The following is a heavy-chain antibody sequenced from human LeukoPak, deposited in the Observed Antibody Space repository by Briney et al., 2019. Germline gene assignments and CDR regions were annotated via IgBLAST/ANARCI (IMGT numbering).Heavy chain of an antibody. J-gene: IGHJ6*03. Sequence: GGSLRLPCAASGFTFSSFDMHWVRQPTGQGLEWVSTIGTASDTYYPGSVEGRFTLSRDNAKNSLYPQMNSLTAGDTAVYYCARGPPRGKYYYMDVWGKGTTVTVSS. CDR2: IGTASDT. D-gene: IGHD1-1*01. V-gene: IGHV3-13*01. CDR1: GFTFSSFD. CDR3: ARGPPRGKYYYMDV.